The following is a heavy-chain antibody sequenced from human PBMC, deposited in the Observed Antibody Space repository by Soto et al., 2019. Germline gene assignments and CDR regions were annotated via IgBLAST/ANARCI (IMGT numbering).Heavy chain of an antibody. CDR3: ATEQPELITGWFDP. Sequence: QVQLVQSGAEVKKPGSSVKVSCKASGGTFSSYAISWVRQAPGQGLEWMGGIIPIFGTANYAQKFQGRVTLTAEESPSTASMELSSLSSEDTAVYYCATEQPELITGWFDPGGQGTLVTVSS. CDR2: IIPIFGTA. D-gene: IGHD1-1*01. J-gene: IGHJ5*02. V-gene: IGHV1-69*01. CDR1: GGTFSSYA.